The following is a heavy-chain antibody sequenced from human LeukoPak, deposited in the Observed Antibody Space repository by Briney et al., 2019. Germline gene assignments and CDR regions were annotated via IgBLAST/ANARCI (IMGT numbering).Heavy chain of an antibody. J-gene: IGHJ3*02. V-gene: IGHV1-69*04. Sequence: SVKVSCKASGGTFSSYAISWVRQAPGQGLEWMGRIIPIFGIANYAQKFQGRITITADKSTSTAYMELSSLRSEDTAVYYCARDAGVGAAPEDAFDIWGQGTMVTVSS. D-gene: IGHD1-26*01. CDR1: GGTFSSYA. CDR2: IIPIFGIA. CDR3: ARDAGVGAAPEDAFDI.